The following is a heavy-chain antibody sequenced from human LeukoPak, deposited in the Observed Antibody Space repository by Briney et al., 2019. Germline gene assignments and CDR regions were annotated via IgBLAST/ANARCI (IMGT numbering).Heavy chain of an antibody. CDR1: GYTFTGYH. CDR2: INPNTGDT. CDR3: ASSGGNSVHYFDY. J-gene: IGHJ4*02. Sequence: ASVKVSCKASGYTFTGYHMHWVRQAPGQGLEWMGRINPNTGDTNFAQNFQGRVNMTRDTSITTAYMELGRLRSDDTAVYYCASSGGNSVHYFDYWGQGTLVTVSS. D-gene: IGHD4-23*01. V-gene: IGHV1-2*02.